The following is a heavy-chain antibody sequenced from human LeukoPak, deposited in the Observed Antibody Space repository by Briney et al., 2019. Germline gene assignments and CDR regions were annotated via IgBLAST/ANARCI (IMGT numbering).Heavy chain of an antibody. V-gene: IGHV4-59*01. J-gene: IGHJ4*02. Sequence: SETLSLTCTVSGGSISGYYWSWIRQPPGKGLEWIGYIYYSGSTNYNPSLKSRVTISVDTSKNQFSLKLSSVTAADTAVYYCANYGDLETYWGQGTLVTVSS. D-gene: IGHD4-17*01. CDR3: ANYGDLETY. CDR2: IYYSGST. CDR1: GGSISGYY.